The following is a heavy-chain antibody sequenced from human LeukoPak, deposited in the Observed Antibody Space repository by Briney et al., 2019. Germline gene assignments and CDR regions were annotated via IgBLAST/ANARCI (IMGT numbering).Heavy chain of an antibody. J-gene: IGHJ6*02. D-gene: IGHD3-22*01. CDR1: GGSISGYY. CDR3: ARVKYYYDSRGPYYYYYGMDV. Sequence: SETLSLTCTVSGGSISGYYWTWIRQPPGKGLEWIGYIYYSGSTNYNPSLKSRVTISVDTSKNQFSLKLSSVTAADTAVYYCARVKYYYDSRGPYYYYYGMDVWGQGTTVTVS. CDR2: IYYSGST. V-gene: IGHV4-59*01.